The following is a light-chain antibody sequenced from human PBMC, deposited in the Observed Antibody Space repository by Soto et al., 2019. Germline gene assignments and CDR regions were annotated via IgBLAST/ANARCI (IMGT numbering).Light chain of an antibody. CDR3: QQANTFPLT. V-gene: IGKV1-39*01. J-gene: IGKJ4*01. Sequence: DIQMTQSPSSLSASVGDRVNMTCRASRSISRYLSWYQQKPGKAPNLLIYAASSLQSGVPSMFSGAGSGTDFTLTISSLQPEDFATYYCQQANTFPLTFGGGTKVEIK. CDR1: RSISRY. CDR2: AAS.